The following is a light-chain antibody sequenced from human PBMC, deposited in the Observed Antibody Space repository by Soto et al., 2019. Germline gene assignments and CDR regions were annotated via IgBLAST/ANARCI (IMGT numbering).Light chain of an antibody. Sequence: HSVLTQPPSVSGSPGQSVTISCTGTSSDVGRYNRVSWYQQPPGTAPTLLIYEVRNRPSGVPDRFSGSRSANTASLTISGLQAEDEADYYCSLFTTNSTFVFGAGTKVTVL. CDR3: SLFTTNSTFV. J-gene: IGLJ1*01. CDR1: SSDVGRYNR. CDR2: EVR. V-gene: IGLV2-18*01.